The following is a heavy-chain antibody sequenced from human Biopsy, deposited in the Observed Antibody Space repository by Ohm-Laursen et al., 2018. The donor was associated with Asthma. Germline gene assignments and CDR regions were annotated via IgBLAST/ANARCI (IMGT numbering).Heavy chain of an antibody. CDR2: IYSGGTS. D-gene: IGHD5/OR15-5a*01. CDR3: AKPLNTYNFYAYDV. J-gene: IGHJ6*02. Sequence: SLRLSCAASGFAVSRDYMFWVRQAPGKGLEWVSVIYSGGTSHTADSVRGRFTISRDYSKNTLYLQMHSLRAEDTAVYYCAKPLNTYNFYAYDVWGQGTTVVVSS. CDR1: GFAVSRDY. V-gene: IGHV3-53*01.